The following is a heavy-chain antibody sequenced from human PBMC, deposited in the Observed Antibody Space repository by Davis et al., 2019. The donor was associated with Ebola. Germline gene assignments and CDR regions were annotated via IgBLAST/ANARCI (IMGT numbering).Heavy chain of an antibody. D-gene: IGHD3-22*01. Sequence: ASVKVSCKAPGYTFTSYYMYWVRQAPGQGLEWMGIINISGGTTNYAQKLRGRVTMTTDTSTSTVDMELSSLRSEDTAVYYCAMSDSSGDGFDVWGLGTMVTVSS. V-gene: IGHV1-46*04. CDR2: INISGGTT. CDR1: GYTFTSYY. CDR3: AMSDSSGDGFDV. J-gene: IGHJ3*01.